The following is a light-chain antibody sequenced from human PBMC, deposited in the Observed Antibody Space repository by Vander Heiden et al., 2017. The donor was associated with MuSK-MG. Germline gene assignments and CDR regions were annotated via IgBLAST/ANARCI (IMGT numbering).Light chain of an antibody. V-gene: IGLV3-21*04. CDR1: NIGSKS. Sequence: SYVLTQAPSVSVAPGETARITCGADNIGSKSVHWYQQRPGQAPLLVIYYDSDRPPGIPDRFSGSNSGNMATLTISRVEAGDEAGYHCQVWDSSSANWVFGGGTTLTVL. J-gene: IGLJ3*02. CDR2: YDS. CDR3: QVWDSSSANWV.